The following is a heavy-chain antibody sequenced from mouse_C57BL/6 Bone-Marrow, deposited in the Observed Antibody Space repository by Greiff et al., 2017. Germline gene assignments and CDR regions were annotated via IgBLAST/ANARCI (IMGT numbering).Heavy chain of an antibody. CDR3: TTITTGH. D-gene: IGHD1-2*01. V-gene: IGHV14-4*01. CDR1: GFNIKDDY. J-gene: IGHJ2*01. CDR2: IDPENGDT. Sequence: VQLQQSGAELVRPGASVKLSCTASGFNIKDDYMHWVKQRPEQGLEWIGWIDPENGDTEYASKFQGKATITADTSSNTAYLQLSSLTSADTAVYYCTTITTGHWGQGTTLTVSS.